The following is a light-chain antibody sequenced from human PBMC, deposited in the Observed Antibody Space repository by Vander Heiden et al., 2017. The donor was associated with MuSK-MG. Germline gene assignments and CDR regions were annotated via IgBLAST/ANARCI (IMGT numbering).Light chain of an antibody. CDR2: GAS. V-gene: IGKV3-15*01. J-gene: IGKJ1*01. CDR1: QSVSSY. Sequence: THAPAILCVSEGDRGTLSWRASQSVSSYLAWYQQKVGQAPRLLIFGASTRESGIPARFSGSGSGTEFTLTISRLESEDFAVYYCQQYHKWPWTFGQGTKVDIK. CDR3: QQYHKWPWT.